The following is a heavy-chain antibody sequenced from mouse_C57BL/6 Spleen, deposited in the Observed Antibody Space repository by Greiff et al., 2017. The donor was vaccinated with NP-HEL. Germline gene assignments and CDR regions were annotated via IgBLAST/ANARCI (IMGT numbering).Heavy chain of an antibody. CDR3: ARNSQTGTSMDY. CDR1: GFSLTSYG. J-gene: IGHJ4*01. D-gene: IGHD4-1*01. V-gene: IGHV2-2*01. CDR2: IWRGGST. Sequence: QVQLQQSGPGLVQPSQSLSITCTVSGFSLTSYGVHWVRQSPGKGLEWLGVIWRGGSTDSTAAFISRLSISKDNSKSQVFFKMNSLQADDTAIYYCARNSQTGTSMDYWGQGTSVTVSS.